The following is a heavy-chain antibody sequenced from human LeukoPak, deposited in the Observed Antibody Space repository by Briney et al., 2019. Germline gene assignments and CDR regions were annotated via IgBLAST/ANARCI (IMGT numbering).Heavy chain of an antibody. CDR2: IRSKTYGGTP. Sequence: GGSLRLSCTGSGFTFGDYAMTWVRQAPGKGLEWVGFIRSKTYGGTPEYAASVKGRFNISRDDSKSIAYLQMNSLKIEDTAVYYCARDQTPYYWGQGTLVTVSP. J-gene: IGHJ4*02. CDR1: GFTFGDYA. V-gene: IGHV3-49*04. CDR3: ARDQTPYY.